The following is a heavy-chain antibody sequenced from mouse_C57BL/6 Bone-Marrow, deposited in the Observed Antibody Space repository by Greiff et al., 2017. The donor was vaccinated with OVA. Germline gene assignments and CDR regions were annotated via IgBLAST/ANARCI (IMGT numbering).Heavy chain of an antibody. CDR3: ARGRYLIGGNYIYAMDY. Sequence: QVQLKESGPGLVQPSQSLSITCTVSGFSLTSYGVHWVRQSPGKGLEWLGVIWSGGSTDYNAAFISRLSISKDNSKSQVFFKMNSLQADDTAIYYCARGRYLIGGNYIYAMDYWGQGTSVTVSS. J-gene: IGHJ4*01. V-gene: IGHV2-2*01. D-gene: IGHD1-1*02. CDR1: GFSLTSYG. CDR2: IWSGGST.